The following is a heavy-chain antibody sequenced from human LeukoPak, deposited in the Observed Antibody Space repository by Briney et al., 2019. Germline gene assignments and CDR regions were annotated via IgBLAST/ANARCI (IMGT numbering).Heavy chain of an antibody. J-gene: IGHJ5*02. D-gene: IGHD2-15*01. Sequence: GGSLRLSCAASGFTFSNYGVSWVRQAPGKGLEWVSGIRSAVDTTHYADSVKGRFIISRDNAKNSLYLQMNSLRAEDTALYYCAKYGSRPSWGQGTLVTVSS. CDR1: GFTFSNYG. CDR3: AKYGSRPS. CDR2: IRSAVDTT. V-gene: IGHV3-23*01.